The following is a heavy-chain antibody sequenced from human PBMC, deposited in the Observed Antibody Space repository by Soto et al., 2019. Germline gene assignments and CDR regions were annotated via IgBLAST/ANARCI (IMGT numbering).Heavy chain of an antibody. J-gene: IGHJ4*02. CDR3: ARGPAHCSSTSCYPDYFDY. CDR1: GGTFSSYA. Sequence: SVKVSCKASGGTFSSYAISWVRQAPGQGLEWMGGIIPIFGTANYAQKFQGRVTITADESTSTAYMELSSLRSEDTAVYYCARGPAHCSSTSCYPDYFDYWGQGTLVTVSS. V-gene: IGHV1-69*13. D-gene: IGHD2-2*01. CDR2: IIPIFGTA.